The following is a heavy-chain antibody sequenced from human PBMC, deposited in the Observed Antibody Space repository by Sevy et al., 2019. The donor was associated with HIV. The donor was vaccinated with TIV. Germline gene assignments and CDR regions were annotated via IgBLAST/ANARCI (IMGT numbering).Heavy chain of an antibody. J-gene: IGHJ6*03. CDR2: IKSKTDGGTT. D-gene: IGHD6-13*01. CDR3: TKVFSSSGSGYYYSYYMDV. Sequence: GGSLRLSCAASGFTFSNAWMSWVRQAPGKGLEWVGRIKSKTDGGTTDYAAPVKGRFTISRDDSKNTLYLQMNSLKTEETAVYYCTKVFSSSGSGYYYSYYMDVWGKGTTVTVSS. CDR1: GFTFSNAW. V-gene: IGHV3-15*01.